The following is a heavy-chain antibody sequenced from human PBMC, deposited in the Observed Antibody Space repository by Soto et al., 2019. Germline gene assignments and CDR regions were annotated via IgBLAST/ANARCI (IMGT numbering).Heavy chain of an antibody. CDR2: ISRNSGSI. V-gene: IGHV3-9*01. CDR1: GFTFDDYG. CDR3: AKDTESTCSLGYAFDI. Sequence: EVQLVESGGGLVQPGRSLRLSCAASGFTFDDYGMNWVRQAPGKGLEWVSGISRNSGSIGHADSVKGRFTISRDNAKNSLYLKMNNMRAEDTALYCCAKDTESTCSLGYAFDIWGQGTMVTVSS. D-gene: IGHD7-27*01. J-gene: IGHJ3*02.